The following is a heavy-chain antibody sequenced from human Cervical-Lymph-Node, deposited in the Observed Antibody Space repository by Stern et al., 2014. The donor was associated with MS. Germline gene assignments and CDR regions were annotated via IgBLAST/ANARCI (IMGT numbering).Heavy chain of an antibody. J-gene: IGHJ4*02. V-gene: IGHV3-74*02. CDR2: ISSEGRSL. CDR1: GFTFSDYW. Sequence: EVQLVESGGGVVQRGGSLRLSWGASGFTFSDYWMHWVRQAPGKGLVWVSRISSEGRSLNYADSVKGRFTISRDTAKNTCYLQMTSLRAEATAMYYCTRGGVFPPRLDYWGQGTLVPVSS. CDR3: TRGGVFPPRLDY. D-gene: IGHD1-26*01.